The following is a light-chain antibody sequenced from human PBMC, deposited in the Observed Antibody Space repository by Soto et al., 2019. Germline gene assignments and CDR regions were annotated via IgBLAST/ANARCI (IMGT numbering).Light chain of an antibody. J-gene: IGKJ1*01. CDR3: QHYSTVWA. CDR1: QSISRG. CDR2: DAS. Sequence: DIQMTQSPSTLSSSVGDRVTITCRASQSISRGLAWYQQKPGKAPNVLIYDASTLESGVPPRFSGSGSGTEFTLTISSLQPEDFAAYYCQHYSTVWAFGQGTKVDI. V-gene: IGKV1-5*01.